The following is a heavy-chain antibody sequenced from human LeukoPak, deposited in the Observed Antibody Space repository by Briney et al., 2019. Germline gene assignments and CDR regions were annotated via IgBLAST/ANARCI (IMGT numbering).Heavy chain of an antibody. J-gene: IGHJ4*02. CDR1: GGSISSYY. Sequence: SETLSLTCTVSGGSISSYYWSWIRQPPGKGLEWIGYIYYSGSTNYNLSLKSRVTISVDTSKNQFSLKLSSVTAADTAVYYCARVGFYDILTGYPLPFFDYWGQGTLVTVSS. D-gene: IGHD3-9*01. V-gene: IGHV4-59*01. CDR3: ARVGFYDILTGYPLPFFDY. CDR2: IYYSGST.